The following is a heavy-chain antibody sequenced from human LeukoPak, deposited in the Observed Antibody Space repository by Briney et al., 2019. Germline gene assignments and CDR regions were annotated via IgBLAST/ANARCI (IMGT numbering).Heavy chain of an antibody. D-gene: IGHD3-10*01. V-gene: IGHV3-30*03. CDR3: ARPLLWFGELWL. Sequence: PGGSLRLSCAASGFTFSSYGMHWVRQAPGKGLEWVAVISYDGSNKYYADSVKGRFTISRDNSKNTLYLQMNSLRAEDTAVYYCARPLLWFGELWLWGQGTLVTVSS. J-gene: IGHJ4*02. CDR2: ISYDGSNK. CDR1: GFTFSSYG.